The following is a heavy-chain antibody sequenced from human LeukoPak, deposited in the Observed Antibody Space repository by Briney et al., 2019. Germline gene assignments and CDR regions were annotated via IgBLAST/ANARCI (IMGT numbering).Heavy chain of an antibody. D-gene: IGHD3-9*01. Sequence: SETLSLTCTVSGGSISSYYWSWIRQPPGKGLEWIGYIYYSGSTNYNPSLKSRVTISVDTSKNQFSLKLSSVTAADTAVYYCARAKFYYDILTGYYNGWFDPWGQGTLVTVSS. J-gene: IGHJ5*02. CDR2: IYYSGST. CDR3: ARAKFYYDILTGYYNGWFDP. CDR1: GGSISSYY. V-gene: IGHV4-59*12.